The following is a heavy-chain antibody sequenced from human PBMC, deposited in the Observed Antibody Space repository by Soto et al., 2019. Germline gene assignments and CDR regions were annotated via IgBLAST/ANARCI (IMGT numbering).Heavy chain of an antibody. V-gene: IGHV4-39*01. D-gene: IGHD6-19*01. CDR2: LYYSGTT. J-gene: IGHJ4*02. Sequence: SETLSLTCIVSGGSISSSSYYWGWIRQPPGKGLEWIGCLYYSGTTHYNPSVKSRVTISVDASKNQFFLKLNSVTAADTAVYYCARRRTSAVAGYYFDYWGQGTLVTVSS. CDR1: GGSISSSSYY. CDR3: ARRRTSAVAGYYFDY.